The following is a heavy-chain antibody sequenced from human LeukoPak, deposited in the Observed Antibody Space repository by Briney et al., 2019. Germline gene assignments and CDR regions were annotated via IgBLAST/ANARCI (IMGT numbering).Heavy chain of an antibody. D-gene: IGHD1-26*01. CDR3: ARMRSGANTFDY. CDR1: GGTFSSYA. J-gene: IGHJ4*02. Sequence: ASVKVSCKASGGTFSSYAISWVRQAPGQGLEWMGGIIPIFGTTNYARKFRGRVTLTADKSTSTAYMELSSLRSEDTAVYYCARMRSGANTFDYWGQGTLVTVSS. V-gene: IGHV1-69*06. CDR2: IIPIFGTT.